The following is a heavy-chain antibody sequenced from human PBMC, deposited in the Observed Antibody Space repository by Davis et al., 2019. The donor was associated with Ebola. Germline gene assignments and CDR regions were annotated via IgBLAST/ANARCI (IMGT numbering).Heavy chain of an antibody. CDR1: GGSISSSNW. D-gene: IGHD3-22*01. J-gene: IGHJ4*02. V-gene: IGHV4-4*02. CDR3: ARTSYYYDSSGYWGTQDY. CDR2: IYHSGST. Sequence: MPSETLSLTCAVSGGSISSSNWWSWVRQPPGKGLEWIGEIYHSGSTNYNPSLKSRVTISVDTSKNQFSLKLSSVTAADTAVYYCARTSYYYDSSGYWGTQDYWGQGTLVTVSS.